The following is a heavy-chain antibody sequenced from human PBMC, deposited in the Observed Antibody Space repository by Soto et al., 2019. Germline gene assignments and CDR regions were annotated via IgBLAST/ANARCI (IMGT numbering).Heavy chain of an antibody. V-gene: IGHV3-13*01. D-gene: IGHD5-18*01. J-gene: IGHJ4*02. CDR1: GFTFSSYG. CDR3: ARVPKGQLWTFDY. CDR2: IGSAGDT. Sequence: GGSLTLSCAASGFTFSSYGMNWVRRAQGKGLEWVSAIGSAGDTFYPGSVKGRFTISRENAKNYLYLQMNSLRAGDTAVYYCARVPKGQLWTFDYWGQGTLVTVSS.